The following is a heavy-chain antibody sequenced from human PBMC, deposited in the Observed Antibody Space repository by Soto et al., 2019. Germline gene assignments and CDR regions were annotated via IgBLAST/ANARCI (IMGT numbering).Heavy chain of an antibody. V-gene: IGHV4-31*03. CDR1: GGSISSGGYY. J-gene: IGHJ6*03. D-gene: IGHD3-3*01. Sequence: SETLSLTCTVSGGSISSGGYYWSWIRQHPGKGLEWIGYIYYSGSTYYNPSLKSRVTISVDTSKNQFSLKLSSVTAADTAVYYCARSRVLRFLGYMDVWGKGTTVTVSS. CDR3: ARSRVLRFLGYMDV. CDR2: IYYSGST.